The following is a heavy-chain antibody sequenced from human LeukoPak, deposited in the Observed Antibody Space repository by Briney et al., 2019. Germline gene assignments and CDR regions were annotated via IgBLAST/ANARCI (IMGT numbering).Heavy chain of an antibody. CDR3: ARGPSIAARYDAFDI. D-gene: IGHD6-6*01. J-gene: IGHJ3*02. Sequence: GGSLRLYCAASEFTFTSYELNWVRQAPGKGLEWVSYISSSGNTISYADSVKGRFTMSRDNAKISLYLQVISLRAEDTAVYYCARGPSIAARYDAFDIWGQGTMVTVSS. V-gene: IGHV3-48*03. CDR1: EFTFTSYE. CDR2: ISSSGNTI.